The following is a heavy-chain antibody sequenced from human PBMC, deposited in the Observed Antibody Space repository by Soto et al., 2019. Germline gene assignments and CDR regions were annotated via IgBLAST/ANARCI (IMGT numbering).Heavy chain of an antibody. Sequence: PGGSLRLSCSASGFTFSDENMSWVRQVPGKGLEWVSGISGGGSYIFYADSVQGRFTISRDNSKNTLYLQMNSLRAEDTAVYYCAKPISITMIVVVQDDAFDIWGQGTMVTVS. D-gene: IGHD3-22*01. J-gene: IGHJ3*02. V-gene: IGHV3-23*01. CDR3: AKPISITMIVVVQDDAFDI. CDR2: ISGGGSYI. CDR1: GFTFSDEN.